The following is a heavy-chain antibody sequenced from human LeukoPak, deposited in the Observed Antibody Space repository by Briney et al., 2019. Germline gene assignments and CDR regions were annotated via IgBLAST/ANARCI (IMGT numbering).Heavy chain of an antibody. D-gene: IGHD3-9*01. CDR1: GFTFSSFW. CDR3: VRDGSDILTVYGMDV. V-gene: IGHV3-7*01. Sequence: PGGSLRLSCAASGFTFSSFWTSWVRQPPGKGLEWVANIKQDGNDKNYIDSVKGRFTISRDNAKNSLYLQMNSLRAEDTAKYYCVRDGSDILTVYGMDVWGQGTTVTVSS. J-gene: IGHJ6*02. CDR2: IKQDGNDK.